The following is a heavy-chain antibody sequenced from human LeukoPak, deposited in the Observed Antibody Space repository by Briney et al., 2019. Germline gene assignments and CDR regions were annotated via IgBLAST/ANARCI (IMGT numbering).Heavy chain of an antibody. J-gene: IGHJ4*02. CDR1: GFTFSSYE. V-gene: IGHV3-48*03. CDR3: ARLGISGYSSSWYNL. D-gene: IGHD6-13*01. Sequence: GALRLSCAASGFTFSSYEMNWVRQAPGKGLEWVSYVSSGGSTIYYADSVKGRFTISRDNAKNSLYLQMNSLRAEDTAVYYCARLGISGYSSSWYNLWGQGTLVTVSS. CDR2: VSSGGSTI.